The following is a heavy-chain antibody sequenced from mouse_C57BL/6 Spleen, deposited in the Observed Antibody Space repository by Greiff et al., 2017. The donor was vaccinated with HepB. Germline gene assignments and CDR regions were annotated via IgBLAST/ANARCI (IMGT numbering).Heavy chain of an antibody. Sequence: QVQLKQPGAELVKPGASVKLSCKASGYTFTSYWMHWVKQRPGRGLEWIGRIDPNSGGTKYNEKFKSKATLTVDKPSSTAYMQLSSLTSEDSAVYYCAREEEYSDDGRYYYAMDYWGQGTSVTVSS. D-gene: IGHD2-12*01. V-gene: IGHV1-72*01. J-gene: IGHJ4*01. CDR1: GYTFTSYW. CDR2: IDPNSGGT. CDR3: AREEEYSDDGRYYYAMDY.